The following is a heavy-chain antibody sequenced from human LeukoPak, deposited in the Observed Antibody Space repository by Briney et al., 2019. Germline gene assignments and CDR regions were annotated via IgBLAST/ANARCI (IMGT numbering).Heavy chain of an antibody. CDR2: IYPGDSDT. J-gene: IGHJ4*02. CDR1: GYSFTSYW. D-gene: IGHD6-19*01. V-gene: IGHV5-51*01. Sequence: GESLKISCKGSGYSFTSYWIGWVRQMPGKGLEWMGIIYPGDSDTRYSPSFQGQVTISADKSISTAYLQWSSLKASDTAMYYCARRGSGWYLGVYFDYWGQGTLVTVSP. CDR3: ARRGSGWYLGVYFDY.